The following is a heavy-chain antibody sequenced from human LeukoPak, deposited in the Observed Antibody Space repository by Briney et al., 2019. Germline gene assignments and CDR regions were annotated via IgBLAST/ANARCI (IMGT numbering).Heavy chain of an antibody. CDR2: IYYSGST. V-gene: IGHV4-59*01. D-gene: IGHD3-10*02. J-gene: IGHJ3*02. CDR3: ARASGITMLAFDI. CDR1: GGSISSYY. Sequence: SETLSLTCTVSGGSISSYYWSWIRQPRGKGLEWIGYIYYSGSTNYNPSLKSRVTISVDTSKNQFSLKLSSVTAADTAVYYCARASGITMLAFDIWGQGTMVTVSS.